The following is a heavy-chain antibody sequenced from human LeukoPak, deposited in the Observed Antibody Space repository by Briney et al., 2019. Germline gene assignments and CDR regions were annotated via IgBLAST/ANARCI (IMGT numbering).Heavy chain of an antibody. Sequence: GGSLRLSCTASGFSLSDYEINWVRQAPGKGHERVSYINTGSSSIYYADSLKGRFTISRDDAKNSVYLQLNSLRAEDTALYYCARETSHCGGDCYDYWGQGTLVTVSS. CDR3: ARETSHCGGDCYDY. V-gene: IGHV3-48*03. CDR2: INTGSSSI. CDR1: GFSLSDYE. J-gene: IGHJ4*02. D-gene: IGHD2-21*01.